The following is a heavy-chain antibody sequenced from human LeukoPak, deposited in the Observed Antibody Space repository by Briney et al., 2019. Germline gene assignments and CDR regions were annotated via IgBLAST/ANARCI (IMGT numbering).Heavy chain of an antibody. Sequence: GGSLRLSCAASGFTFSSYAMSWVRQAPGKGLEWVSAISGSGGSTDYAASVKGRFTISRDNSKNTLYLQMNSLRAEDTAVYYCATGTTVTYYFDYWGQGTLVTVSS. V-gene: IGHV3-23*01. CDR1: GFTFSSYA. CDR3: ATGTTVTYYFDY. J-gene: IGHJ4*02. D-gene: IGHD4-17*01. CDR2: ISGSGGST.